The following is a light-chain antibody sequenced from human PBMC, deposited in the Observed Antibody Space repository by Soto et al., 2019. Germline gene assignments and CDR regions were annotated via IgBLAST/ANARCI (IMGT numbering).Light chain of an antibody. J-gene: IGKJ4*01. CDR2: AAS. V-gene: IGKV1-9*01. CDR1: QGISSY. CDR3: QQLNNYPRT. Sequence: DIQLTQSPSFLSASVGDRVTITCRASQGISSYLAWYQQKPGKAPKLLIYAASTLQSGVPSRFSGSGSGTEFTLTISSLQPEDFATYYCQQLNNYPRTFGGGTKVEI.